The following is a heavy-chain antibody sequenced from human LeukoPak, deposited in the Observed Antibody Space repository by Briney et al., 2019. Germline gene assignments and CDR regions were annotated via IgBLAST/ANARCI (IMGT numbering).Heavy chain of an antibody. Sequence: SQTLSLTCTVSGGSISSGGYYWSWIRQHPGKGLEWIGYIYYSGSTYYNPSLKSRVTISVDTSKNQFSLKLSSVTAADTAVYYCASPSPGYSGYDPNDALDIWGQGAMVTVSS. V-gene: IGHV4-31*03. J-gene: IGHJ3*02. CDR2: IYYSGST. CDR1: GGSISSGGYY. D-gene: IGHD5-12*01. CDR3: ASPSPGYSGYDPNDALDI.